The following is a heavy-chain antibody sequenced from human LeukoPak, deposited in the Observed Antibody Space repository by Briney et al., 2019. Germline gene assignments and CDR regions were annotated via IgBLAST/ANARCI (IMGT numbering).Heavy chain of an antibody. CDR2: IKSKTDGGTT. V-gene: IGHV3-15*01. CDR1: GFTFSNAW. D-gene: IGHD3-9*01. Sequence: KAGGSLRLSCAASGFTFSNAWMSWVRQAPGKGLEWVGRIKSKTDGGTTNYAAPVKGRFTNSRDDSKNTLYLQMNSLKTEDTAVYYCTTDPTGYRDTPTDAFDIWGQGTMVTVSS. J-gene: IGHJ3*02. CDR3: TTDPTGYRDTPTDAFDI.